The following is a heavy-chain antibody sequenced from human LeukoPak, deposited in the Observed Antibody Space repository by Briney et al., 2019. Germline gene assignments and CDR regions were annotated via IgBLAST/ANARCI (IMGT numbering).Heavy chain of an antibody. J-gene: IGHJ6*01. Sequence: SVKVSFKASLGTLSSYAISWVRQPPGQGLECMGRIIPILDIATYAQKFQGRVTITADKSTSTAYVELSSLSSEDTAVYYCARDQGVTDPPPYGLDVWGEGSTVTVSS. V-gene: IGHV1-69*04. CDR2: IIPILDIA. D-gene: IGHD3-10*01. CDR3: ARDQGVTDPPPYGLDV. CDR1: LGTLSSYA.